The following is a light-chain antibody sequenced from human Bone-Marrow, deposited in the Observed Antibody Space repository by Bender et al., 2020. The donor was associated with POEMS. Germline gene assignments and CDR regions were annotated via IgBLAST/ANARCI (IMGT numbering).Light chain of an antibody. Sequence: QSVLTQPPSASGTPGQRVTISCSGGSSNIGAHAVNWYQHLPGTAPKLLIYSSHPRPSGVPDRFSGSRSGTSASLAISGLQSEDEADYYCAVWDDSLNGWVFGGGTKLTVL. CDR1: SSNIGAHA. CDR2: SSH. V-gene: IGLV1-44*01. J-gene: IGLJ3*02. CDR3: AVWDDSLNGWV.